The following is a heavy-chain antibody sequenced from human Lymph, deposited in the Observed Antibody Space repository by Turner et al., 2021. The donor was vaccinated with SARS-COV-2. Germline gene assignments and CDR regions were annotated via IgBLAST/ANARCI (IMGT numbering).Heavy chain of an antibody. CDR2: ISYDGRNK. J-gene: IGHJ4*02. V-gene: IGHV3-30*04. Sequence: QVQLVESGGGVVQPGRSLRLSCAASGFTFSSYAMHWVRQAPGKGLEWVALISYDGRNKYYADSVKGRFTISRDNSKNTLYLQMNSLRADDTAVYYCARDMGGFTDYWGQGTLVTVSS. D-gene: IGHD5-12*01. CDR3: ARDMGGFTDY. CDR1: GFTFSSYA.